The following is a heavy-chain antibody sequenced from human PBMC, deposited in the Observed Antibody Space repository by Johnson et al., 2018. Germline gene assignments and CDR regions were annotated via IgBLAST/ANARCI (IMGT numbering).Heavy chain of an antibody. J-gene: IGHJ3*02. CDR3: ARHRWQQPGAFDI. Sequence: QVQLVQPGGGVVQPGRSLELSCAASRFIFSSYGMHWVRQAPGKGLEWVAVISYDGTTNSSTDPVKGRFTISRDNSKNTLYLPTNSLRAEDTAGYYSARHRWQQPGAFDIWGQGKMVTVSS. V-gene: IGHV3-30*03. CDR1: RFIFSSYG. D-gene: IGHD5-24*01. CDR2: ISYDGTTN.